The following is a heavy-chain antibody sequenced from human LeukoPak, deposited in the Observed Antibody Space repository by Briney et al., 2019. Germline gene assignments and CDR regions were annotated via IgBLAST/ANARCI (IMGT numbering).Heavy chain of an antibody. D-gene: IGHD3-3*01. CDR3: ARDLRLTTIFGVVSN. CDR1: GFTVSSNY. V-gene: IGHV3-66*02. Sequence: GGSLRLSCAASGFTVSSNYMSWVRQAPGKGLEWVSVIYSGGSTYYADSVKGRFTISRDNSKNTLYLQMNSLRPEDTAVYYCARDLRLTTIFGVVSNWDQGTLVTVSS. CDR2: IYSGGST. J-gene: IGHJ4*02.